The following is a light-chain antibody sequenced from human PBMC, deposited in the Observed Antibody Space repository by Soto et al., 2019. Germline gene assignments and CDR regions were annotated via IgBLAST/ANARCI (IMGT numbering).Light chain of an antibody. CDR2: NVS. J-gene: IGLJ2*01. CDR3: SSYTTSSTAV. V-gene: IGLV2-14*01. Sequence: QSVLTQPASVSGSPGQSITISCTGTSSDVGGYNYVSWYQQHPGKAPKLMIYNVSYRPSGVSDRFSGSKSGNTASLTISGLQAEDEADYYCSSYTTSSTAVFGGGTKVT. CDR1: SSDVGGYNY.